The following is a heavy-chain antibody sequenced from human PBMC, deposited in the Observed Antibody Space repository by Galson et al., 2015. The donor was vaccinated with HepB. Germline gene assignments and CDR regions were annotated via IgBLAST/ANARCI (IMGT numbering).Heavy chain of an antibody. CDR1: GYTFTGYY. CDR3: AKGNLVQGVIDY. D-gene: IGHD3-10*01. J-gene: IGHJ4*02. CDR2: INPNSGGT. Sequence: SVKVSCKASGYTFTGYYMHWVRQAPGQGLEWMGRINPNSGGTNYAQKFQGRVTMTRDTSISTAYMELSRLRSDDTAVYYCAKGNLVQGVIDYWGQGTLVTVSS. V-gene: IGHV1-2*06.